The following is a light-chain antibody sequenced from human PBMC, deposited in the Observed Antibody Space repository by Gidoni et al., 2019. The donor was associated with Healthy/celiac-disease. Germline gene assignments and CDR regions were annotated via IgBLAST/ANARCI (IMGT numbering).Light chain of an antibody. CDR2: GAS. CDR3: QQYGSSPGT. Sequence: IVLTQSPGTLSLSPGESATLSCRASQSVSSSYLAWYQQKPGQAPRLLIYGASSRATGTPDRFSGSGSGTDFTLTISRLEPEDFAVYYCQQYGSSPGTFGQGTKVEIK. CDR1: QSVSSSY. J-gene: IGKJ1*01. V-gene: IGKV3-20*01.